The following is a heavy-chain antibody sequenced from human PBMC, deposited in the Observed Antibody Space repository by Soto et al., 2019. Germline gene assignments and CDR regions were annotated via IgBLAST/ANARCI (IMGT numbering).Heavy chain of an antibody. V-gene: IGHV4-38-2*02. CDR1: GYSISSGYY. D-gene: IGHD4-4*01. Sequence: WGKPALPCAVSGYSISSGYYWGWIRQPPGKGLEWIGSIYHSGSTYYNPSLKSRVTISVDTSKNQFSLKLSSVTAADTAGYYCARDREDGYNNPFSFDYCVQGTLLP. CDR3: ARDREDGYNNPFSFDY. J-gene: IGHJ4*02. CDR2: IYHSGST.